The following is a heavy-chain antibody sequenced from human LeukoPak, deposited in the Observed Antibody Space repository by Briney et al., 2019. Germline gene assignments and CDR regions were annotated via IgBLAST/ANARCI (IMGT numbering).Heavy chain of an antibody. CDR3: ASPYSSGWYSLDY. D-gene: IGHD6-19*01. J-gene: IGHJ4*02. V-gene: IGHV1-69*04. CDR1: GGTFSSYA. CDR2: IIPILGIA. Sequence: ASVKVSCKASGGTFSSYAISWVRQAPGQGLEWMGRIIPILGIANYAQKFQGRVTITADKSTSTAYMELSSLRSEDTAVYYCASPYSSGWYSLDYWGQGTLVTVSS.